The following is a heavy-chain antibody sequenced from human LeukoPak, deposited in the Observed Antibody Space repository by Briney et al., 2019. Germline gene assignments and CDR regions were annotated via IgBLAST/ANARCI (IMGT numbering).Heavy chain of an antibody. Sequence: GASVKVSCKASGGTFSNYAISWVRQAPGQGLEWMGGIIPIFGTANYAQKFQGSVTITADESTSTAYMGLSSLRSEDTAVYYCARNSRSHKGYFDYWGQGTLVTVSS. V-gene: IGHV1-69*13. CDR2: IIPIFGTA. CDR1: GGTFSNYA. D-gene: IGHD2-21*01. J-gene: IGHJ4*02. CDR3: ARNSRSHKGYFDY.